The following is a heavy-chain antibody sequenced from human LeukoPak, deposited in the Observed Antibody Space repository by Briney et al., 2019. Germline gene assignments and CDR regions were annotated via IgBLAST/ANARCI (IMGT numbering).Heavy chain of an antibody. J-gene: IGHJ4*02. CDR3: ARGFGESDFDY. V-gene: IGHV4-59*01. CDR2: IYYSGST. CDR1: GGSISSYY. Sequence: PSETLSLTCTVSGGSISSYYWSWIRQPPGKGLEWIGYIYYSGSTNYNPSLKSRVTISVDTSKNQFSLRLNSVTAADTAVYYCARGFGESDFDYWGQGTLVTVSS. D-gene: IGHD3-10*01.